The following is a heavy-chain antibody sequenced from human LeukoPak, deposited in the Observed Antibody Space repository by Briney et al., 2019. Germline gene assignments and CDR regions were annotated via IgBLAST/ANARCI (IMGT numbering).Heavy chain of an antibody. V-gene: IGHV1-46*01. Sequence: ASVKVSYKASGYTFPSYYMHWVRQAPGQGLEWKGSSNTSGSSTSYAQKVQGRVTMTRDSSTRTVYMELSSLSADDTAVHYSARDQYCESRLHYWGQGTLVTVSS. CDR1: GYTFPSYY. J-gene: IGHJ4*02. D-gene: IGHD3-3*01. CDR3: ARDQYCESRLHY. CDR2: SNTSGSST.